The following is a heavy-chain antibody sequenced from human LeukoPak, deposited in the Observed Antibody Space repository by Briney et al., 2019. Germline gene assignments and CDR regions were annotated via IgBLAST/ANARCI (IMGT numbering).Heavy chain of an antibody. Sequence: GGSLRLSCAASGVTFSSLAMHWVHQAPGKGLEWVSTISDNGGRTYYADSVKGRFTISRDNSKITLFLQMNSLRAEDSAVYYCATDREGDPSAYYLVGGQGTLITVSS. V-gene: IGHV3-23*01. CDR2: ISDNGGRT. D-gene: IGHD3-22*01. CDR3: ATDREGDPSAYYLV. CDR1: GVTFSSLA. J-gene: IGHJ4*02.